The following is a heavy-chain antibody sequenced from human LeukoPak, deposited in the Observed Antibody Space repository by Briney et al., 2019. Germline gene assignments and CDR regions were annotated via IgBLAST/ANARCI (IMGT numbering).Heavy chain of an antibody. D-gene: IGHD3-3*01. CDR2: IYHGDSDA. V-gene: IGHV5-51*01. Sequence: HGEYLMISCQGSGYTLSSYWIAWVRQGSGTGLEWMGIIYHGDSDASYSPSFEGQVTFSVDKSTRTAYLQWSRLNASDTAMYYCARLVGDTIASAGADYWGQGTLVTVSS. J-gene: IGHJ4*02. CDR1: GYTLSSYW. CDR3: ARLVGDTIASAGADY.